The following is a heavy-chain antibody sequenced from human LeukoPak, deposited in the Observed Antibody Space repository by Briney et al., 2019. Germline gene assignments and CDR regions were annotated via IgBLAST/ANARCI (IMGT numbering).Heavy chain of an antibody. CDR2: MKGDGSLI. J-gene: IGHJ6*03. CDR1: GFTFGSFW. D-gene: IGHD2-2*01. V-gene: IGHV3-7*03. CDR3: TRVCINCSSTRCCVYSYSNMDV. Sequence: GGSLRLSCAASGFTFGSFWMSWVRQAPGRGLQWVASMKGDGSLIYYVDSVEGRFTISRDNARNSLYLQMNSLKTEDTAVFYCTRVCINCSSTRCCVYSYSNMDVRGRGTAVTISS.